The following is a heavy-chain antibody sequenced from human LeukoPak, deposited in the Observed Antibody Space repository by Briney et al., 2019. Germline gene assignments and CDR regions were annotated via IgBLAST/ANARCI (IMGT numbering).Heavy chain of an antibody. Sequence: GGSLRLSCAASGFTFSSYAMHWVRQAPGKGLEWVAVISYDGSNKYYADSVKGRFTISRDNSKNTLYLQMNSLRAEDTAVYYCARSNAAIYLYNWFDPWGQGTLVTVSS. CDR3: ARSNAAIYLYNWFDP. V-gene: IGHV3-30-3*01. J-gene: IGHJ5*02. CDR1: GFTFSSYA. D-gene: IGHD2-21*01. CDR2: ISYDGSNK.